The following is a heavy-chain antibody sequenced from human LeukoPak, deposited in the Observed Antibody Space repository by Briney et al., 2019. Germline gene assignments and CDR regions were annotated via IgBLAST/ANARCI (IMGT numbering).Heavy chain of an antibody. CDR3: ARWAAAGPYYFDY. CDR1: GGSISSYY. D-gene: IGHD6-13*01. J-gene: IGHJ4*02. V-gene: IGHV4-59*08. Sequence: PSETLSLTCTVSGGSISSYYWSWIRQPPGKGLEWIGYIYYSGSTNYNPSLKSRVTISVDTSKNQFSLKLSSVTAADTAIYYCARWAAAGPYYFDYWGQGTLVTVSS. CDR2: IYYSGST.